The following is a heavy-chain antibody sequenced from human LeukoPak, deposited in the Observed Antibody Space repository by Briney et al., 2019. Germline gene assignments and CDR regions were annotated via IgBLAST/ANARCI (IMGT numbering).Heavy chain of an antibody. Sequence: GASVKVSCKASGGTFSSYAISWVRQAPGQGLEWMGGIIPILGTANYAQKFQGRVTITADKSTSTAYMELSSLRSEDTAVYYCARDMGYYDSSGPHDAFDIWGQGTMVTVSS. CDR3: ARDMGYYDSSGPHDAFDI. D-gene: IGHD3-22*01. J-gene: IGHJ3*02. CDR1: GGTFSSYA. CDR2: IIPILGTA. V-gene: IGHV1-69*10.